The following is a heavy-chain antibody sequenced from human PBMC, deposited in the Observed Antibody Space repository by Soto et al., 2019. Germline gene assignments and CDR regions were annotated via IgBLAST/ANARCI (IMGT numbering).Heavy chain of an antibody. CDR1: GFRFSSHV. D-gene: IGHD2-15*01. V-gene: IGHV3-23*01. CDR3: VKEEGGNDAFDI. CDR2: ISDSGSRT. J-gene: IGHJ3*02. Sequence: SSAASGFRFSSHVMNWARQAPGKGLEWVSGISDSGSRTNYADSVKGRFSISRDNSKNTVYLDMKSLRAEDTALYYCVKEEGGNDAFDIWGRGTM.